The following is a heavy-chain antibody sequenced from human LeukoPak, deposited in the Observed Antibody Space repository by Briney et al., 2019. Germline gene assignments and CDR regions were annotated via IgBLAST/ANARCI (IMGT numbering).Heavy chain of an antibody. Sequence: SGTLSLTCAVSGGSISSSNWWSWVRQPPGKGLEWIGEIYHSGSTNYNPSLKSRVTISVDKSKNQFSLKLSSVTAADTAVYYCAREALGYCSSTSCYVWFDPWGQGTLVTVSS. J-gene: IGHJ5*02. V-gene: IGHV4-4*02. D-gene: IGHD2-2*01. CDR3: AREALGYCSSTSCYVWFDP. CDR1: GGSISSSNW. CDR2: IYHSGST.